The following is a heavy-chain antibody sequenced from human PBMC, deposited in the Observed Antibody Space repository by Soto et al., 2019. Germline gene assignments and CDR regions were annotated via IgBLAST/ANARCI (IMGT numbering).Heavy chain of an antibody. CDR1: GYSFTSYW. Sequence: PGESLKISCNGSGYSFTSYWIGWVRQMPGKGLEWMGIIYPGDSDTRYSPSFQGQVTISADKSISTAYLQWSSLKASDTAMYYCARSAAAAGPPVDHWGQGTLVTVS. D-gene: IGHD6-13*01. V-gene: IGHV5-51*01. CDR2: IYPGDSDT. CDR3: ARSAAAAGPPVDH. J-gene: IGHJ4*02.